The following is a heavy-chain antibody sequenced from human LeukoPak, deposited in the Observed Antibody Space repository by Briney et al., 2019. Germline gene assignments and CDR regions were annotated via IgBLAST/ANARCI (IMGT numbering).Heavy chain of an antibody. V-gene: IGHV3-30*02. J-gene: IGHJ4*02. CDR2: IRFDESKA. D-gene: IGHD3-10*01. Sequence: GGSLRLSCAASGFTFSSYGMHWVRQAPGKGREWGAFIRFDESKAFYADSVKGRFTISRDNSRNTLFLQMNSLRVEDTAVYYCAKDLYGSGSYEIRLFDYWGQGTLVTVSS. CDR1: GFTFSSYG. CDR3: AKDLYGSGSYEIRLFDY.